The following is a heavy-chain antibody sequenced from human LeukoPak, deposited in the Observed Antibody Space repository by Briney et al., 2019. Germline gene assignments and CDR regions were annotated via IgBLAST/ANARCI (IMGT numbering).Heavy chain of an antibody. D-gene: IGHD6-13*01. J-gene: IGHJ4*02. CDR1: GYTFTSYG. CDR2: ISAYNGNT. V-gene: IGHV1-18*01. CDR3: ARVYTEIAAAGTWYFDY. Sequence: ASVKVSCKASGYTFTSYGISWVRPAPGQGLEWMGWISAYNGNTNYAQKLQGRVTMTTDTSTSTAYMELRSLRSDDTAVYYCARVYTEIAAAGTWYFDYWGQGTLVTVSS.